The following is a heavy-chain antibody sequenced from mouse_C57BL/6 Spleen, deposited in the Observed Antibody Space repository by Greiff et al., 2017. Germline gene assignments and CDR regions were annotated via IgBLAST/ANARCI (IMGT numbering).Heavy chain of an antibody. CDR2: INPNNGGT. Sequence: VQLQQSGPELVKPGASVKIPCKASGYTFTDYNMDWVKQSHGKSLEWIGDINPNNGGTIYNQKFKGKATLTVDKSSSTAYMELRSLTSEDTAVYYCAIGGTTVPFAYWGQGTLVTVSA. CDR1: GYTFTDYN. J-gene: IGHJ3*01. V-gene: IGHV1-18*01. D-gene: IGHD1-1*01. CDR3: AIGGTTVPFAY.